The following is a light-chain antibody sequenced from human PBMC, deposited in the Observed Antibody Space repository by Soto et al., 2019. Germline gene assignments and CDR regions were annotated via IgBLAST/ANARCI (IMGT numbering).Light chain of an antibody. Sequence: QPVLTQSPSASASLGASVKLTCTLSSGHSSYSVAWHQQQPEKGPRYLMKLHSDGSHIKGDGIPDRFSGSSSGAERYLTISSLQSEDEADYYCQTWGTGIRVFGGGTKLTVL. V-gene: IGLV4-69*01. CDR3: QTWGTGIRV. CDR1: SGHSSYS. J-gene: IGLJ2*01. CDR2: LHSDGSH.